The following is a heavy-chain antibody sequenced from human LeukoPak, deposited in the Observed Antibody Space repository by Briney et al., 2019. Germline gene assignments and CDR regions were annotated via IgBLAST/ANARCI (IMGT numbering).Heavy chain of an antibody. CDR2: ISAYNGNT. V-gene: IGHV1-18*01. CDR1: GYTFTSYG. J-gene: IGHJ4*02. D-gene: IGHD3-3*01. CDR3: AREGYDFWSGHGGDY. Sequence: GASVKVSCKASGYTFTSYGISWVRQAPGQGLEWMGWISAYNGNTNYAQKLQGRVTMTTDTSTSTAYMELRSLRSDDTAVYYCAREGYDFWSGHGGDYWGQGTLVTVSS.